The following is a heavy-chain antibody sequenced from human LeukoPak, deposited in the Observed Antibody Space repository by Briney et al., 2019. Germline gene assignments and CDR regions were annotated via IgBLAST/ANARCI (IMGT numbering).Heavy chain of an antibody. CDR3: ARGPSSSFYMDV. Sequence: PGGSLRLSCAGSGFTFSDYTMHWVRQAPGKGLEYVSAVTGNARSKYHANSVKGRFTISRDNSKDTLYLQMGSLRPEDTAVYYCARGPSSSFYMDVWGKGTTVTISS. J-gene: IGHJ6*03. CDR2: VTGNARSK. CDR1: GFTFSDYT. V-gene: IGHV3-64*01.